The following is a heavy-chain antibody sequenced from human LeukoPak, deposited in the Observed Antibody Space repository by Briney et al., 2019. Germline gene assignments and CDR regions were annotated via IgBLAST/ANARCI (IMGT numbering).Heavy chain of an antibody. CDR3: AKDTTPKLLWFGELWSGMDV. J-gene: IGHJ6*02. CDR2: ISWNSGSI. D-gene: IGHD3-10*01. V-gene: IGHV3-9*01. CDR1: GFTFDDYA. Sequence: PGRSLRLSCAASGFTFDDYAMHWVRQAPGKGLEWVSGISWNSGSIGYADSVKGRFTISRDNAKNSLYLQMNSLRAEDTALYYCAKDTTPKLLWFGELWSGMDVWGQGTTVTVSS.